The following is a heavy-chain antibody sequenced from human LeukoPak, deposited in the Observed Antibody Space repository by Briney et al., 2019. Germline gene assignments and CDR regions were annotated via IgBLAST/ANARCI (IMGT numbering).Heavy chain of an antibody. CDR3: ARDRPTPYSSSSTRWFDP. V-gene: IGHV4-61*01. CDR2: IYYSGST. D-gene: IGHD6-13*01. CDR1: GGSVSSGSYY. Sequence: SETQSLTCTVSGGSVSSGSYYWSWIRQPPGKGLEWIGYIYYSGSTNYNPSLKSRVTISVDTSKNQFSLKLSSVTAADTAVYYCARDRPTPYSSSSTRWFDPWGQGTLVTVSS. J-gene: IGHJ5*02.